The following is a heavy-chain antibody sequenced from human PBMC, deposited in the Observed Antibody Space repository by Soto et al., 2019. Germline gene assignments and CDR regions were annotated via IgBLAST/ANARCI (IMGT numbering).Heavy chain of an antibody. V-gene: IGHV1-69*13. CDR1: GCTFRSYS. J-gene: IGHJ6*01. CDR2: IIPIFDIT. CDR3: ARPDEGGYSSNHHYYYALEV. D-gene: IGHD3-22*01. Sequence: SVKVSCKACGCTFRSYSISWVRQAPGQGLEWMGGIIPIFDITNYAQKFQGRVTITADESTSTAYMELSSLGSDDTAVYYCARPDEGGYSSNHHYYYALEVWGQGTTVIVSS.